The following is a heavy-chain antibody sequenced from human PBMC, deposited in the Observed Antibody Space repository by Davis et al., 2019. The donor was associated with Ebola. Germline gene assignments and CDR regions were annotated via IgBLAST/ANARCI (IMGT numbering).Heavy chain of an antibody. V-gene: IGHV3-21*01. J-gene: IGHJ4*02. CDR1: GFTFSSYS. CDR3: ARDEDYYDSSGYSYYFDY. Sequence: GESLKISCAASGFTFSSYSMNWVRQAPGKGLEWVSSISSSSYIYYADSVKGRFTISRDNAKNSLYLQMNSLRAEDTAVYYCARDEDYYDSSGYSYYFDYWGQGTLVTVSS. D-gene: IGHD3-22*01. CDR2: ISSSSYI.